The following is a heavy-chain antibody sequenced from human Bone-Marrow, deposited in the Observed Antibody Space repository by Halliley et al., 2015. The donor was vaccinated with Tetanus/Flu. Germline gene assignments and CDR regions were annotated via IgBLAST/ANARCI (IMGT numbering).Heavy chain of an antibody. CDR1: GFRFSDYG. CDR2: ISDSGGST. V-gene: IGHV3-23*01. CDR3: AKGGYNIWFGDFTYDAFDM. Sequence: SLRLSCEASGFRFSDYGMSWVRQAPGKGLEWVLGISDSGGSTYYADSVKGRFTISRDNSKNTLYVQMNSLRAEDTAVYFCAKGGYNIWFGDFTYDAFDMWGQGTMVTVAS. J-gene: IGHJ3*02. D-gene: IGHD3-10*01.